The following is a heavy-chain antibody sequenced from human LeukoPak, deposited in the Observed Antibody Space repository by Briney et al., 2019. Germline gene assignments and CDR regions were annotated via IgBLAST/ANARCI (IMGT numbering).Heavy chain of an antibody. CDR3: ARYSQFGQLCFDY. V-gene: IGHV5-51*01. CDR1: GYSFTSYW. D-gene: IGHD2-15*01. Sequence: GESLKISCKGSGYSFTSYWIGWVRPMPGKGLEWMGIIYPGDSDTRYSPSFQGQVTISADESISTAYLQWSSLKASDTAMYYCARYSQFGQLCFDYWGQGTLVTVSS. CDR2: IYPGDSDT. J-gene: IGHJ4*02.